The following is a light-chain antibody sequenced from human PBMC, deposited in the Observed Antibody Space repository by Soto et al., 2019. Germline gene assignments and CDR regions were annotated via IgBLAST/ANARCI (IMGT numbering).Light chain of an antibody. CDR1: QSVSSD. J-gene: IGKJ5*01. CDR3: QQYGSSIT. Sequence: EIEITQSPTTLSVSHGERATLSCRASQSVSSDLAWYHQKPGQAPRLLIYGASTRATGTPARFSGSGSGTEFTLTINSLQSEDFAVYYCQQYGSSITFGQGTRLAI. CDR2: GAS. V-gene: IGKV3-15*01.